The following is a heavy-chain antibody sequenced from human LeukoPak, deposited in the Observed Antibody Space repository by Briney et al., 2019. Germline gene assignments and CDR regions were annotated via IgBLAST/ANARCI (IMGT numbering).Heavy chain of an antibody. J-gene: IGHJ4*02. CDR3: ERDGVWGNSFTDY. CDR2: ISAYNGNT. Sequence: ASVKVSCKASGYTFTTYSISWVRQAPGQGLEWMGWISAYNGNTNFAEKFQGRITMTTDTSTNTVYMELRSLRADDTAVYYCERDGVWGNSFTDYWGQGTLVTVSS. V-gene: IGHV1-18*01. D-gene: IGHD3-16*01. CDR1: GYTFTTYS.